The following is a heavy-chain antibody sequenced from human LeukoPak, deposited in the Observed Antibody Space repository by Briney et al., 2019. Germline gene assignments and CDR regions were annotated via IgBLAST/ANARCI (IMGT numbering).Heavy chain of an antibody. CDR2: INQDGSEK. V-gene: IGHV3-7*01. J-gene: IGHJ4*02. Sequence: PGGSLRLSCAVSGLTCRSYWMSWVRQAPGKGLEWVANINQDGSEKYFVDSVKGRFTISRDNAKNSLHLQMNTLRGEDTAVYYCARERDGRFFDYWGQGTLVTVSS. CDR1: GLTCRSYW. D-gene: IGHD5-24*01. CDR3: ARERDGRFFDY.